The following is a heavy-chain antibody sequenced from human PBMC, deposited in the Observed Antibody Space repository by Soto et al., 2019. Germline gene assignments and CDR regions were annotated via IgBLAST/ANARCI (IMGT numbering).Heavy chain of an antibody. D-gene: IGHD6-13*01. CDR2: ISGSGGST. CDR3: AKDRNRRAAAGDFDY. CDR1: GFTFSSYW. V-gene: IGHV3-23*01. Sequence: GGSLRLSCAASGFTFSSYWMHWVRQAPGKGLEWVSAISGSGGSTYYADSVKGRFTISRDNSKNTLYLQMNSLRAEDTAVYYCAKDRNRRAAAGDFDYWGQGTLVTVSS. J-gene: IGHJ4*02.